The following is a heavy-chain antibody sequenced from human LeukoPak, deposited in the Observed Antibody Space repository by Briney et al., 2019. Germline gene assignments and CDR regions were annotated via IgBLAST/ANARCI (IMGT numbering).Heavy chain of an antibody. CDR1: QMSFSSYT. D-gene: IGHD3-10*01. CDR3: ARMPSTEIYYFYCMDV. J-gene: IGHJ6*03. CDR2: ISANGVTT. Sequence: GGSLRLSCVAPQMSFSSYTMNWVRQAPGKGLEWVSGISANGVTTYYVDSAKGRFTTSRDNSRNTLFLHLSSLKVDDTAVYYCARMPSTEIYYFYCMDVWGKGTTVTVSS. V-gene: IGHV3-23*01.